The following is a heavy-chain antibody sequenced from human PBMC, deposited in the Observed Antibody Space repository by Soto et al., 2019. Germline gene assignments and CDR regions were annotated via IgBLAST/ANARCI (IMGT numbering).Heavy chain of an antibody. D-gene: IGHD2-21*02. V-gene: IGHV4-31*03. CDR3: ASVIGCDSEYYFDF. CDR2: IYYIGRT. J-gene: IGHJ4*02. Sequence: PSETLSLTCTVSGVSISSGCYYWSWIRQHPGKGLEWIGNIYYIGRTYYNPSLKSRVILSVDTSKNHFSLTLRSVTAADSAMYYCASVIGCDSEYYFDFWGQRALVTVSS. CDR1: GVSISSGCYY.